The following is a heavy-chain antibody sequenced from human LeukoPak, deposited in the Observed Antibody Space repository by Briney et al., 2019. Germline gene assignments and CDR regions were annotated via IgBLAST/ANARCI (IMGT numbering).Heavy chain of an antibody. CDR1: GFTFSGYA. J-gene: IGHJ5*01. V-gene: IGHV3-23*01. CDR2: ISGSGGST. CDR3: ARDGSSSWYDC. D-gene: IGHD6-13*01. Sequence: GESLRLSCVASGFTFSGYAMTWVRQAPGKGLEWVSGISGSGGSTFYADSVKGRFTISRDNSKNTLYLQMNSLRAEDTAIYYCARDGSSSWYDCWGQGTLVTVSS.